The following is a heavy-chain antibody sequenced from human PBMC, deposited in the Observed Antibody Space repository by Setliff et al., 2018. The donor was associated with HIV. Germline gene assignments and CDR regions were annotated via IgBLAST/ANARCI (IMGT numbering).Heavy chain of an antibody. V-gene: IGHV4-4*09. CDR2: IYTSGST. CDR1: GGSISTYY. Sequence: SETLSLTCTVSGGSISTYYWSWIRQPPGKGLEWIGYIYTSGSTNYNPSLKTRVTISIDTSKKQVSLKLSSVTAADTAVYYCARHANYDFWSGYWGYYFDYWGKGTLVTVSS. D-gene: IGHD3-3*01. CDR3: ARHANYDFWSGYWGYYFDY. J-gene: IGHJ4*02.